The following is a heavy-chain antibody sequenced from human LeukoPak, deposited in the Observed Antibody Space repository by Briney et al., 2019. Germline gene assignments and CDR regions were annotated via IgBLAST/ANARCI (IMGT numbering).Heavy chain of an antibody. V-gene: IGHV1-8*03. CDR3: ARDQEVGAKGNY. CDR2: MNPNSGNT. J-gene: IGHJ4*02. Sequence: ASVKVSCKASGYTFTSYDINWVRQATGQGREWMGWMNPNSGNTGYAQKFQGRVTITRNTSISTAYMELSSLRSEDTAVYYCARDQEVGAKGNYWGQGTLVTVSS. D-gene: IGHD1-26*01. CDR1: GYTFTSYD.